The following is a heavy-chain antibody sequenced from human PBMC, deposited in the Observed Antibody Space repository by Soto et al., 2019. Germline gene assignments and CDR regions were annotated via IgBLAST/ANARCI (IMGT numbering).Heavy chain of an antibody. J-gene: IGHJ4*02. CDR3: ARGIVQAAMVWAY. Sequence: PGGSLRLSCAASGFTFSSYAMHWARQAPGKGLEWVGRIRSKANSYATAYAASVKGRFTISRDDSKNTAYLQMNSLRDEDTAVYYCARGIVQAAMVWAYWGQGTLVPVSS. CDR2: IRSKANSYAT. CDR1: GFTFSSYA. V-gene: IGHV3-73*01. D-gene: IGHD2-2*01.